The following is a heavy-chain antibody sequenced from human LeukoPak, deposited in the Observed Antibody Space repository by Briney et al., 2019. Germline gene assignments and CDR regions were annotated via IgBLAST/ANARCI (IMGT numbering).Heavy chain of an antibody. CDR2: ISGSGGST. CDR3: AKVRSMIVVVRDAFDI. J-gene: IGHJ3*02. D-gene: IGHD3-22*01. CDR1: GFTFSSYD. V-gene: IGHV3-23*01. Sequence: GGSLRLSCAVSGFTFSSYDMSWVRQAPGKGLEWVSGISGSGGSTYYADSVKGQFTISRDNSKNTLYLQLNSLRAEDTAVYYCAKVRSMIVVVRDAFDIWGQGTMVTVSS.